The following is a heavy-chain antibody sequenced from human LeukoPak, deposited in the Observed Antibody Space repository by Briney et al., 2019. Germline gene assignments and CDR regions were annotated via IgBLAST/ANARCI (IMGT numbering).Heavy chain of an antibody. D-gene: IGHD1-7*01. J-gene: IGHJ4*02. Sequence: SETLSLTCTVSGVSVSRDSYYWSWIRQPPGKGLEWIGYVYYSGSANYNPSLESRLTISVDTSWNQFSLKLTSVTAADTAVYYCAKSRGGTTIYAFDDWGQGILVTVSS. CDR3: AKSRGGTTIYAFDD. CDR2: VYYSGSA. V-gene: IGHV4-61*01. CDR1: GVSVSRDSYY.